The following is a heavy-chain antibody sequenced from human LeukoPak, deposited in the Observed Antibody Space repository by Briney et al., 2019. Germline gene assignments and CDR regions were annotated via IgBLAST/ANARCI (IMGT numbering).Heavy chain of an antibody. Sequence: RASVKVSCKASGYTFTGYYMHWVRQAPGQGLEWMGGIYPNSGGTNYAQKFQGRVTMTRDTSISTAYVELSRLTSDDTAVYYCARVNERGSGTYYHFDYWGQGTLVTVSS. V-gene: IGHV1-2*02. J-gene: IGHJ4*02. CDR1: GYTFTGYY. CDR3: ARVNERGSGTYYHFDY. CDR2: IYPNSGGT. D-gene: IGHD3-10*01.